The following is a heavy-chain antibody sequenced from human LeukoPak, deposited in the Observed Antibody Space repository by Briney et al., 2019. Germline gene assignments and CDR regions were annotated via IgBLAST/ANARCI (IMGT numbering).Heavy chain of an antibody. V-gene: IGHV1-69*05. CDR1: GGTFSIYA. CDR3: ARVIAAAGIGWFDP. Sequence: WASVTVSCKASGGTFSIYAISWVRPAPGQGLEWMGGIIPIFGTANYAQKFQGRVTITTHESTSTAYMELSSLRSEDTAVYYCARVIAAAGIGWFDPRGQGTLVTVSS. CDR2: IIPIFGTA. J-gene: IGHJ5*02. D-gene: IGHD6-13*01.